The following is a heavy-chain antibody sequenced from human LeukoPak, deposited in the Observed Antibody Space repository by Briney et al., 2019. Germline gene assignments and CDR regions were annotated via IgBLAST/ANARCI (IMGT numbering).Heavy chain of an antibody. J-gene: IGHJ6*04. D-gene: IGHD3-10*02. Sequence: PVGSLRLSCAAPGFTFSSYEMSCVRQAPGKRLERVSYISSIGDTTYYADSVKGRFTISTDNAKNSLYLHINSLRAENTAVYYCVELGITMIGGVWGKGKTVTISS. V-gene: IGHV3-48*03. CDR3: VELGITMIGGV. CDR1: GFTFSSYE. CDR2: ISSIGDTT.